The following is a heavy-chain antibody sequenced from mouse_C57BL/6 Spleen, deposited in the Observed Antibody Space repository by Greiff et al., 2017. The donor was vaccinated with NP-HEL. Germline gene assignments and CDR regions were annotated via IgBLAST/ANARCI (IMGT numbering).Heavy chain of an antibody. CDR3: ARAKLTGTGFAY. J-gene: IGHJ3*01. Sequence: VQLQQPGAELVKPGASVKMSCKASGYTFTSYWITWVKQRPGQGLEWIGDIYPGSGSTNYNEKFKSKATLTVDTSSSTAYMQLRSLTSEDSAVYYCARAKLTGTGFAYWGQGTLVTVSA. D-gene: IGHD4-1*01. CDR2: IYPGSGST. V-gene: IGHV1-55*01. CDR1: GYTFTSYW.